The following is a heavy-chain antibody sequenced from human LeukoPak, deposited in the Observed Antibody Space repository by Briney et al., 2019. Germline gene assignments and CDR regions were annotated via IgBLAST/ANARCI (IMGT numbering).Heavy chain of an antibody. CDR3: ARDAAGNDAFDI. Sequence: ASGKVSCKASGYTFTGYYMHWVRQAPGQGLEWMGWINPNSGGTNYAQKFQGRVTMTRDTSISTAYMELSRLRSDDTAVYYCARDAAGNDAFDIWGQGTMVTVSS. J-gene: IGHJ3*02. V-gene: IGHV1-2*02. CDR2: INPNSGGT. D-gene: IGHD6-19*01. CDR1: GYTFTGYY.